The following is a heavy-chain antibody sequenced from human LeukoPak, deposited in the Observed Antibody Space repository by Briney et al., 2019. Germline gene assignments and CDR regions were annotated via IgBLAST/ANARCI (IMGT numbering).Heavy chain of an antibody. Sequence: HPGGSLRLSCAASGNYWMHWVRQAPGKGLVWVSHINSDGSWTSYADSVKGRFTISNDNAKNTVYLQMNSLRAEDTAVYYCVSFYETYWGRGTLVTVSS. CDR2: INSDGSWT. CDR3: VSFYETY. D-gene: IGHD2/OR15-2a*01. V-gene: IGHV3-74*01. J-gene: IGHJ4*02. CDR1: GNYW.